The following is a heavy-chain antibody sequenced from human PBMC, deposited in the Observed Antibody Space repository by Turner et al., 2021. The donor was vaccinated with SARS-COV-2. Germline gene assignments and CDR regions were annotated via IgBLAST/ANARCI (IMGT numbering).Heavy chain of an antibody. CDR3: ARQDRITMIYAFDI. Sequence: QLQLQESGPGLVKPSETLSLTCTVSGGSISSSSYYWGWIRQPPGKGPEWIGSIFYSGNTYYNPSLKSRVIISVDTSKNQFSLKLSSVTAADTAVYYCARQDRITMIYAFDIWGQGTMVTVSS. D-gene: IGHD3-22*01. J-gene: IGHJ3*02. CDR2: IFYSGNT. V-gene: IGHV4-39*01. CDR1: GGSISSSSYY.